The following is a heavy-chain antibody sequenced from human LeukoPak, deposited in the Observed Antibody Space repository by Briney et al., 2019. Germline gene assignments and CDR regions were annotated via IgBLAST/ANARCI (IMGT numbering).Heavy chain of an antibody. CDR2: ISYDGGSE. J-gene: IGHJ4*02. Sequence: GGSLRLSCAASGFTFSSYAIHWVRQAPGKGLEWVAVISYDGGSEYYADSVKGRFTISRDNSKNALYLQMNSLRAEDTAVYYCARTPTNSGSYFDYWGQGTLVTVSS. CDR1: GFTFSSYA. D-gene: IGHD1-26*01. CDR3: ARTPTNSGSYFDY. V-gene: IGHV3-30*04.